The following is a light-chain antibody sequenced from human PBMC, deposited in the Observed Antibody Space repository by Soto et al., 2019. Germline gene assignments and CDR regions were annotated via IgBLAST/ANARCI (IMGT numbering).Light chain of an antibody. CDR3: QPVNTGNMVS. Sequence: EITVTKTPANLSRSALYISAISCMTSQSVYNNLAWYQQKPGQAPRLLIYGASTRATGIQARFSGSGSGTEFTLTISILESEDFAVYFFQPVNTGNMVSFGAGTKVEI. J-gene: IGKJ4*01. CDR2: GAS. V-gene: IGKV3-15*01. CDR1: QSVYNN.